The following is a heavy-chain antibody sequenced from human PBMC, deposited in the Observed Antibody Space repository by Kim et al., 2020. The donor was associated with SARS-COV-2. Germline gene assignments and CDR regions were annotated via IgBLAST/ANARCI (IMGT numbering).Heavy chain of an antibody. CDR1: GGTFSSYA. V-gene: IGHV1-69*13. J-gene: IGHJ5*02. Sequence: SVKVSCKASGGTFSSYAISWVRQAPGQGLEWMGGIIPIFGTANYAQKFQGRVTITADESTSTAYMELSSLRSEDTAVYYCARDLRPYRVRPLGWFDPWGQGTLVTVSS. CDR2: IIPIFGTA. CDR3: ARDLRPYRVRPLGWFDP. D-gene: IGHD3-16*02.